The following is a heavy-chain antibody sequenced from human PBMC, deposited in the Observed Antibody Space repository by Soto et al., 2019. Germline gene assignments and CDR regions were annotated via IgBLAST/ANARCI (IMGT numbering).Heavy chain of an antibody. CDR3: AREYVVTSAFGT. CDR1: GGSISSSSYY. D-gene: IGHD2-21*02. CDR2: IYYSGST. J-gene: IGHJ3*02. V-gene: IGHV4-39*01. Sequence: KPSETVSLTCTVSGGSISSSSYYWGWIRQPPGKGLEWIGSIYYSGSTYYNPSLKSRVTISVDTSKNQFSLKLSSVTAADTAVYYCAREYVVTSAFGTWGQGTMVTVSS.